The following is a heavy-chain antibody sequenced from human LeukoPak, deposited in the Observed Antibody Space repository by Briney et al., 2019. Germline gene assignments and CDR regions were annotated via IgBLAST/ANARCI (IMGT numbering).Heavy chain of an antibody. D-gene: IGHD6-6*01. CDR3: ASSSSSPGGYYFDY. Sequence: ASVKVSCKTSGYTFTGYYLHWVRQAPGQGLEWMGWINPNSGDTDYAQKFQDRVTMTRDTSISTAYMELSRLTSDDTAVYYCASSSSSPGGYYFDYWGQGTLVTVSS. CDR1: GYTFTGYY. J-gene: IGHJ4*02. V-gene: IGHV1-2*02. CDR2: INPNSGDT.